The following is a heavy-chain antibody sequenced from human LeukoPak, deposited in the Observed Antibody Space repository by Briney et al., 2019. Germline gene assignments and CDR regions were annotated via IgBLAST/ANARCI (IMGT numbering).Heavy chain of an antibody. Sequence: SETLSLTCTVSGGSISSSSYYWGWIRQPPGKGLEWIGSIYYSGSTYYNPSLKSRVTISLDTSRNQFSLKLSSVTAEDTAVYYCARGGYYDYWGQGTLVTVSS. CDR1: GGSISSSSYY. CDR2: IYYSGST. J-gene: IGHJ4*02. CDR3: ARGGYYDY. V-gene: IGHV4-39*07. D-gene: IGHD3-22*01.